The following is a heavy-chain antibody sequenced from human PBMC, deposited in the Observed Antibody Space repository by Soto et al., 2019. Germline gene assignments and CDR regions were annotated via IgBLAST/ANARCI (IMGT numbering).Heavy chain of an antibody. CDR3: AKDTSGAEQHYDFWSGYYTPQFVYYGMDV. Sequence: EVQLLESGGGLVQPGGSLRLSCAASGFTFSSYAMSWVRQAPGKGLEWVSAISGSGGSTYYADSVKGRFTISRDNSKNTLYLQMNSLRAEDTAVYYCAKDTSGAEQHYDFWSGYYTPQFVYYGMDVWGQGTTVTVSS. CDR2: ISGSGGST. D-gene: IGHD3-3*01. J-gene: IGHJ6*02. CDR1: GFTFSSYA. V-gene: IGHV3-23*01.